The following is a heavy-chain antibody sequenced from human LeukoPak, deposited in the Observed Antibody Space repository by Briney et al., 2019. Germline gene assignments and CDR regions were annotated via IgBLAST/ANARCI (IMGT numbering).Heavy chain of an antibody. J-gene: IGHJ4*02. Sequence: SETLSLTCTVSGGSISSYYWSWIRQPPGKGLEWIGYISNSGSTNNNPSLKSRLTMSIDTSKNQFSLRLNSVTAAVTAVYYCARAGSGYSFDNWGQGKLVTVSS. CDR2: ISNSGST. CDR3: ARAGSGYSFDN. CDR1: GGSISSYY. V-gene: IGHV4-59*01. D-gene: IGHD3-22*01.